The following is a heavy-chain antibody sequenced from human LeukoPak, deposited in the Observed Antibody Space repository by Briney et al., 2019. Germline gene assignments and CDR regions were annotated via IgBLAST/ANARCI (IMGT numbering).Heavy chain of an antibody. Sequence: PGGSLRLSCAASGFTVSSNYMSWVRQAPGKGLEWVSVIYSGGSTYYADSVKGRFTISRDNSKNTLYLQMNSLRAEDTAVYYCARDRGSGSLSWFDPWGQGTLVTVSS. CDR3: ARDRGSGSLSWFDP. CDR2: IYSGGST. CDR1: GFTVSSNY. V-gene: IGHV3-66*02. J-gene: IGHJ5*02. D-gene: IGHD3-10*01.